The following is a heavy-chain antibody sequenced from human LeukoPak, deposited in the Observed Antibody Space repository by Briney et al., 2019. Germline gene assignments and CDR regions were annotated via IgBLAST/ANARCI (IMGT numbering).Heavy chain of an antibody. CDR2: ISHDGVYK. D-gene: IGHD4-11*01. J-gene: IGHJ4*02. CDR1: GFIFSNYA. Sequence: PGGSLRLSCAASGFIFSNYAMHWVRQAPGKGLQWVAVISHDGVYKYYAESVKGRFTISRDNSKNTLYLQMDSLRTEDTAVYYCARRHNYDHSPPFDYWGQGTLVTVSS. CDR3: ARRHNYDHSPPFDY. V-gene: IGHV3-30*04.